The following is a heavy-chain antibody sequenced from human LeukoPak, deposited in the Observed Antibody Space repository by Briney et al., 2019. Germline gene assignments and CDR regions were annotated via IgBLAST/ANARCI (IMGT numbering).Heavy chain of an antibody. CDR1: GGTFSSYA. V-gene: IGHV1-69*13. Sequence: SVKVSCKASGGTFSSYAISWVRQAPGQGLEWMGGIIPIFGTANYAQRFQGRVTITADESTSTAYMELSSLRSEDTAVYYCARAYNWNYPMDYWGQGTLVTVSS. CDR2: IIPIFGTA. J-gene: IGHJ4*02. D-gene: IGHD1-7*01. CDR3: ARAYNWNYPMDY.